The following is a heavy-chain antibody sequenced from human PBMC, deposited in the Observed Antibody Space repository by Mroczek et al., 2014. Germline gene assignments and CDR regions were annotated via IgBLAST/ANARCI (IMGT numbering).Heavy chain of an antibody. CDR2: IYYSGST. V-gene: IGHV4-59*01. J-gene: IGHJ5*02. CDR3: AGQYCSGGSCYSGGWWFDP. CDR1: GGSISSYY. Sequence: QVQLQESGPGLVKPSETLSLTCTVSGGSISSYYWSWIRQPPGKGLEWIGYIYYSGSTNYNPSLKSRVTISVDTSKNQFSLKLSSVTAADTAVYYCAGQYCSGGSCYSGGWWFDPWGQGTLVTVSS. D-gene: IGHD2-15*01.